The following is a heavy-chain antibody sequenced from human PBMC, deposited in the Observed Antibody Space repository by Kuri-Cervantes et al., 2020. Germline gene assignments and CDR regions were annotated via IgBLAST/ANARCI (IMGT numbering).Heavy chain of an antibody. CDR1: GYTFTSYA. J-gene: IGHJ4*02. CDR2: INAGNGNT. Sequence: ASVKVSCKASGYTFTSYAMHWVRQAPGQRLEWMGWINAGNGNTKYSQKFQGRVTITRDTSASTAYMELSSLRSEDTAVYYCAREGGYCSPTTCQPFDYWGQGTLVTVSS. CDR3: AREGGYCSPTTCQPFDY. D-gene: IGHD2-2*01. V-gene: IGHV1-3*01.